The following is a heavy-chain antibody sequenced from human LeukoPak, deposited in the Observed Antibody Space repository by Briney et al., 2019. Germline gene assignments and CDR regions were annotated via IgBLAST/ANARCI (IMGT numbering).Heavy chain of an antibody. CDR1: GYTFTGYY. D-gene: IGHD3-10*01. Sequence: ASVKVSCKASGYTFTGYYMHWVRQATGQGLEWVGWMNPISGNTGHAQKFQGRVTMTRDTSISTAYMELSSLRSEDTAVYYCAISRGYWGQGTLVTVSS. J-gene: IGHJ4*02. CDR2: MNPISGNT. V-gene: IGHV1-8*02. CDR3: AISRGY.